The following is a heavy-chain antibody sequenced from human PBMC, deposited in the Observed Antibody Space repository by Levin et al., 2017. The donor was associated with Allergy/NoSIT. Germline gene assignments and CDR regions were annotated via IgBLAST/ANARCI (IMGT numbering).Heavy chain of an antibody. V-gene: IGHV4-4*07. Sequence: SETLSLTCTVSGASISAYYWNWIRQPTGKGLEWIGRMHGSGSTNYNPSLRSRLTMSVDTSKNQFSLSLSSVTAADSAMYYCARDMGSGRYYNWGQGTLVTVSS. CDR1: GASISAYY. J-gene: IGHJ4*02. D-gene: IGHD3-10*01. CDR3: ARDMGSGRYYN. CDR2: MHGSGST.